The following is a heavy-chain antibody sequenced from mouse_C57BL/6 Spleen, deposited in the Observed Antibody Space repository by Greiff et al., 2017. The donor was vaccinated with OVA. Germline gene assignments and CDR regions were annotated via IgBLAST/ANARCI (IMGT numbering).Heavy chain of an antibody. Sequence: QVQLQQPGAELVKPGASVKMSCKASGYTFTSSWITWVKQRPGQGLEWIGDIYPGSGSTNYNEKFKSKATLTVDTSSSTAYMQLSSRTSEDSAVYYCEREGLRRDMDYWGQGTSVTVSS. D-gene: IGHD2-4*01. CDR2: IYPGSGST. V-gene: IGHV1-55*01. CDR1: GYTFTSSW. J-gene: IGHJ4*01. CDR3: EREGLRRDMDY.